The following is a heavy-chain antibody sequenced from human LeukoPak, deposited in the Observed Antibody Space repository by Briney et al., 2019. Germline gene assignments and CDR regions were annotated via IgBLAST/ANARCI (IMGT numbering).Heavy chain of an antibody. Sequence: GGSLRLSCAASGFTFSSYWMHWVRQAPGKGLVWVSRINSDGSSTSYADSVKGRFTISRDNAKNSLYLQMNSLRAEDTALYYCARRLGELSSPDYWGQGTLVTVSS. CDR1: GFTFSSYW. J-gene: IGHJ4*02. CDR3: ARRLGELSSPDY. V-gene: IGHV3-74*01. CDR2: INSDGSST. D-gene: IGHD3-16*02.